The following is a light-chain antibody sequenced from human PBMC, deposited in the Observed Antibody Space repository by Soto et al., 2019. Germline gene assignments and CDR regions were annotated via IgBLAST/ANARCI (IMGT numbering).Light chain of an antibody. CDR2: GNY. CDR3: QSYDNSLSSDVV. V-gene: IGLV1-40*01. J-gene: IGLJ2*01. CDR1: SSNIGAGYD. Sequence: QSVLTQPPSVSGAPGQMVTISCTGSSSNIGAGYDVHWYQQLPGTAPKLLIYGNYYRPSGVPDRFSGSKSGTSASLAITGLQAEDEADYYCQSYDNSLSSDVVFGGGTKLTVL.